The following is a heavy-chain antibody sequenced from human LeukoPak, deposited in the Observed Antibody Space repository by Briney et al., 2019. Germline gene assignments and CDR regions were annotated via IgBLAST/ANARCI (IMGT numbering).Heavy chain of an antibody. D-gene: IGHD3-22*01. CDR2: IYYSGGT. Sequence: SQTLSLTCTVSGSSISSGGEYWSWLRHLPGKGLEWIGYIYYSGGTYYNPSLKSRVTISVDTSKNQFSLKLSSVTAADTAVYYCARGGRSYYDSSGYPYYFDYWGQGTLVTVSS. CDR1: GSSISSGGEY. J-gene: IGHJ4*02. CDR3: ARGGRSYYDSSGYPYYFDY. V-gene: IGHV4-31*03.